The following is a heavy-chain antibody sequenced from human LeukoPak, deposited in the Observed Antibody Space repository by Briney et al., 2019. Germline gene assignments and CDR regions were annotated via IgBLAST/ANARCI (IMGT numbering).Heavy chain of an antibody. CDR3: ARSGDGSWFDP. D-gene: IGHD4-17*01. V-gene: IGHV1-18*01. Sequence: GASVKVSCKTSGYTFNTFGVGWVRQAPGQGLEWMGWISGYNGDTNFAEKLQGRVTMTTDTSTSTAYMELRGLRSDDTAVYYCARSGDGSWFDPWGQGTLLTVSS. J-gene: IGHJ5*02. CDR2: ISGYNGDT. CDR1: GYTFNTFG.